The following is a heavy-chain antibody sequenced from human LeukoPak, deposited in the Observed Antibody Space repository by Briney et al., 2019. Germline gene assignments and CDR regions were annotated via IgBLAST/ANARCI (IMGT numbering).Heavy chain of an antibody. CDR2: IYTSGST. J-gene: IGHJ6*02. Sequence: SETLSLTCTVSGGSIISYYWSWIRQPAGKGLEWIGRIYTSGSTNYDPSLKSRVTMSVDTSKNQFSLKLSSVTAADTAVYYRARDGGAHSYYYYGMDVWGQGTTVTVSS. CDR1: GGSIISYY. V-gene: IGHV4-4*07. D-gene: IGHD2-21*01. CDR3: ARDGGAHSYYYYGMDV.